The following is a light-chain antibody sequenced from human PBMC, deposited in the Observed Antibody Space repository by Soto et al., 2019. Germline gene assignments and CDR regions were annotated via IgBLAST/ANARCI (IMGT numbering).Light chain of an antibody. Sequence: DIQMTQSPSTLSASVGDRVSITCRASQNIDKWLAWYQQKPQKAPKLLIFDASTLESGVPSRFSSSGSGTEFTLTISSLQPDDFATYYCQQYNTYQGTFGPGTKVDIK. CDR3: QQYNTYQGT. CDR1: QNIDKW. J-gene: IGKJ1*01. CDR2: DAS. V-gene: IGKV1-5*01.